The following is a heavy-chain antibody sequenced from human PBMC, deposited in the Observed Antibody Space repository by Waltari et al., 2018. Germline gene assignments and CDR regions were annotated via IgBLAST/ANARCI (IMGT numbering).Heavy chain of an antibody. J-gene: IGHJ3*02. CDR1: GFTFSPYN. V-gene: IGHV3-48*01. CDR2: ISSSTTT. Sequence: ELRLVESGGGMGQPGESLRLSCSASGFTFSPYNMTWVRQATGKGLEWVAYISSSTTTYYADYVKGRFTISRDNAKNSLYLQMNSLRAEDTALYYCARGRDGYIQDVFDIWGQGTMVSVSS. CDR3: ARGRDGYIQDVFDI. D-gene: IGHD5-12*01.